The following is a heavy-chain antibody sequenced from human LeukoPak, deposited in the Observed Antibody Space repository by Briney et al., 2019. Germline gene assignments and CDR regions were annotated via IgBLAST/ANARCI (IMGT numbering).Heavy chain of an antibody. D-gene: IGHD3-3*01. Sequence: SETLSLTCAVYGGSFSGYYWSWTRQPPGKGLEWIGEINHSGSTNYNPSLKSRVTISVDKSKNQFSLKLSSVTAADTAVYYCARLRTYYDFWSGYYTRTYYYGMDVWGQGTTVTVSS. J-gene: IGHJ6*02. CDR1: GGSFSGYY. CDR3: ARLRTYYDFWSGYYTRTYYYGMDV. V-gene: IGHV4-34*01. CDR2: INHSGST.